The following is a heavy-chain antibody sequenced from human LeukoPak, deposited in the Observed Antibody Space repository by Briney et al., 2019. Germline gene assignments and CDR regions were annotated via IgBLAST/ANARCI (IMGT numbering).Heavy chain of an antibody. CDR2: IIPILGIA. CDR1: GGTFSSYT. J-gene: IGHJ5*02. Sequence: SVKVSCKASGGTFSSYTISWVRQAPGQGLEWMGRIIPILGIANYAQKFQGGVTITADKSTSTAYMELSSLRSEDTAVYYCARGPAGLYNWFDPWGQGTLVTVSS. D-gene: IGHD6-19*01. V-gene: IGHV1-69*02. CDR3: ARGPAGLYNWFDP.